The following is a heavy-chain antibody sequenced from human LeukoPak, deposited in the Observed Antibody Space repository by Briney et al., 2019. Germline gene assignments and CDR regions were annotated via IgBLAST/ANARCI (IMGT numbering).Heavy chain of an antibody. J-gene: IGHJ3*02. CDR1: GGSISSSSYY. CDR2: IYYSGST. Sequence: KASETLSLTCTVSGGSISSSSYYWGWIRQPPGKGLEWIGSIYYSGSTYYNPSLKSRVTISVDTSKNQFSLKLSSVTAADTAVYYCARLTPATSCYEFCPPAANAFDIWGQGTMVTVSS. V-gene: IGHV4-39*01. D-gene: IGHD2-2*01. CDR3: ARLTPATSCYEFCPPAANAFDI.